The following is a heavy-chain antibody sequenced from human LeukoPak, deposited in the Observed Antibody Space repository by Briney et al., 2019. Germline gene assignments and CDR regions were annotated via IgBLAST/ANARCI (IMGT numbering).Heavy chain of an antibody. D-gene: IGHD3-16*01. CDR1: GGAITSYY. CDR2: IYYSDT. Sequence: SETLSPTCTVSGGAITSYYWSWIRQPPGKGLEWIGYIYYSDTNSNPSLQRRVTISVDTSKNPLPFKLSPVTSAATAVYFCASGGELGLNFDYWGQGTLVTVSS. J-gene: IGHJ4*02. CDR3: ASGGELGLNFDY. V-gene: IGHV4-59*08.